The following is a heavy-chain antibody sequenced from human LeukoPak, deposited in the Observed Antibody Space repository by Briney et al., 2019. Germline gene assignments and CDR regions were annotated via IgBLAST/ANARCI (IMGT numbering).Heavy chain of an antibody. CDR3: ARADYDILTGYTDDYYGMDV. CDR1: GFTFSDYY. D-gene: IGHD3-9*01. CDR2: ISSSGSTI. V-gene: IGHV3-11*01. J-gene: IGHJ6*02. Sequence: GGSLRLSCAASGFTFSDYYMSWIRQAPGKGLEWVSYISSSGSTIYHADSVKGRFTISRDNAKNSLYLQMNSLRAEDTAVYYCARADYDILTGYTDDYYGMDVWGQGTTVTVSS.